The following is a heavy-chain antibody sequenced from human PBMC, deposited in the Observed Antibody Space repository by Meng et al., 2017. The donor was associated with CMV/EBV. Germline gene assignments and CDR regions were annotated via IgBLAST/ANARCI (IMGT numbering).Heavy chain of an antibody. CDR3: ARAAPDYYDSSGPPDY. V-gene: IGHV4-30-4*08. CDR1: SGSISGGDYD. J-gene: IGHJ4*02. CDR2: IYYSGST. D-gene: IGHD3-22*01. Sequence: QGQLQEADPDLVKRTQTLALTGTVSSGSISGGDYDWSWIRQPPGKGLEWMGYIYYSGSTYYNQSLKSRVTISVDTSKNQFSLKLSSVTAADTAVYYCARAAPDYYDSSGPPDYWGQGTLVTVSS.